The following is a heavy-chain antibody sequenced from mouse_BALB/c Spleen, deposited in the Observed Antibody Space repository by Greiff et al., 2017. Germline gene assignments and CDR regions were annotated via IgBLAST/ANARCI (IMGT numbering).Heavy chain of an antibody. CDR3: VRDWDYYAMDY. CDR1: GFSLTSYD. Sequence: QVQLKESGPGLVAPSQSLSITCTVSGFSLTSYDISWIRQPPGKGLEWLGVIWTGGGTNYNSAVMSRLSISKDNSKSQVFLKMNSLQTDDTAIYYCVRDWDYYAMDYWGQGTSVTVSS. J-gene: IGHJ4*01. V-gene: IGHV2-9-2*01. CDR2: IWTGGGT.